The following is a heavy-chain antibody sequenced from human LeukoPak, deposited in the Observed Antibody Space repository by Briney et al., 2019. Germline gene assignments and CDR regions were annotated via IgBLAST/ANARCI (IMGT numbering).Heavy chain of an antibody. CDR3: ARLYSSSSLGFDP. D-gene: IGHD6-6*01. CDR2: IYYSGST. Sequence: SETLSLTCTVSGGSISSYYWSWIRQPPGKGLEWIGYIYYSGSTNYNPSLKSRVTISVDTSKNQFSLKLSSVTAADTAVYYCARLYSSSSLGFDPWGQGTLVTVSS. J-gene: IGHJ5*02. CDR1: GGSISSYY. V-gene: IGHV4-59*01.